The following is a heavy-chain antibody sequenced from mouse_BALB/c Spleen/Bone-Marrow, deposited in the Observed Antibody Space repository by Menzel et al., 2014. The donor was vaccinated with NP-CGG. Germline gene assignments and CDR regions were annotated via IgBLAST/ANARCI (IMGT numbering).Heavy chain of an antibody. D-gene: IGHD2-14*01. CDR1: GYTFTSSW. V-gene: IGHV1S130*01. CDR2: IHPNSGNT. Sequence: VQLQQSGSVLVRPGTSVKLSCKASGYTFTSSWIHWARQRPGQGLEWIGEIHPNSGNTNYNEKFKDKATLTIDTSSSTAYVDLSSLTSEDSAVYYCARHHRYAYYFDYWGQGTTLTVSS. CDR3: ARHHRYAYYFDY. J-gene: IGHJ2*01.